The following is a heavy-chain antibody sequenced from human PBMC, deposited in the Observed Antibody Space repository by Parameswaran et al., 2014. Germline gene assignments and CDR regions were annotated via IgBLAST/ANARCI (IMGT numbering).Heavy chain of an antibody. D-gene: IGHD1-1*01. V-gene: IGHV3-48*02. Sequence: VRQAPGKGLEWVSYISSSSSTIYYADSVKGRFTISRDNAKNSLYLQMNSLRDEDTAVYYCEGAGPADVWGQGTTVTVSS. CDR2: ISSSSSTI. CDR3: EGAGPADV. J-gene: IGHJ6*02.